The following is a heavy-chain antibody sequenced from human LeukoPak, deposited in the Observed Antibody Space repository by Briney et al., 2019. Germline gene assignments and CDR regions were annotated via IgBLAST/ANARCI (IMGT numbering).Heavy chain of an antibody. CDR1: GYPITAGYY. V-gene: IGHV4-38-2*02. J-gene: IGHJ2*01. CDR3: ARLRRVYYGSGSFYFLGWYFDL. Sequence: SETLSLTCTVSGYPITAGYYWGWIRQAPGKGLEWLGSIFHTGHTYDNPSLKSPVTLSVDTSKNQFSLKLTSVTAADTAVYYCARLRRVYYGSGSFYFLGWYFDLWGRGTLVTVSS. CDR2: IFHTGHT. D-gene: IGHD3-10*01.